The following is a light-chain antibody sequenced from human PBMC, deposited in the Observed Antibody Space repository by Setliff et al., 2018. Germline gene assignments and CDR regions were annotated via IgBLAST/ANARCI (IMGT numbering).Light chain of an antibody. J-gene: IGLJ1*01. CDR1: SSNIGNNA. V-gene: IGLV1-36*01. CDR3: AAWDDRLNGYV. Sequence: QSVLTQPPSVSEAPRQRVTISCSGSSSNIGNNAVNWYQQLPGKAPKLLIYYDDLLPSGVSDRFSGSKSGTSASLAISGLQSEDEAVYYCAAWDDRLNGYVFGTGTKVTVL. CDR2: YDD.